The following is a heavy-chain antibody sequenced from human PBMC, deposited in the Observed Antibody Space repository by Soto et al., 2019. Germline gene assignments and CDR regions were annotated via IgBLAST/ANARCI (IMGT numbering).Heavy chain of an antibody. Sequence: GGSLKLSCAASGVTFSKAWMNWVRKSTGKGLEWVGRIKSRSDGGTTDYAAPVKGRFTISRDDSKDTLWLQMNSLKTEDTAVYYCTTNFYSDHGMDVWGQGTTVTVSS. J-gene: IGHJ6*02. CDR2: IKSRSDGGTT. D-gene: IGHD4-17*01. CDR3: TTNFYSDHGMDV. V-gene: IGHV3-15*01. CDR1: GVTFSKAW.